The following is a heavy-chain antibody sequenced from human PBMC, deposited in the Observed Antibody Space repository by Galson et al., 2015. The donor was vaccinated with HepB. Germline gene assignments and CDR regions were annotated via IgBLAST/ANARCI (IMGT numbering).Heavy chain of an antibody. D-gene: IGHD2-21*01. CDR2: INPNSGGT. CDR3: AREFSEGIPPHYYYCMDV. V-gene: IGHV1-2*04. J-gene: IGHJ6*02. Sequence: SVKVSCKASGYTFTGYYMHWVRQAPGQGLEWMGWINPNSGGTNYAQKFQGWVTMTRDTSISTAYMELSRLRSDDTAVYYCAREFSEGIPPHYYYCMDVWGQGTTVTVSS. CDR1: GYTFTGYY.